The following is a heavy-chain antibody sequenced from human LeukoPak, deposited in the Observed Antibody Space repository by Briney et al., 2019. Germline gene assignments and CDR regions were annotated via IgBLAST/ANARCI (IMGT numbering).Heavy chain of an antibody. CDR3: ARGREWLVAFDY. CDR2: MNPKSGNT. D-gene: IGHD6-19*01. Sequence: ASVKVSCKASGYSFSTYDINWVRQAPGQGLEWMGWMNPKSGNTGYAQNFQGRVTMTRNTSISTAYMELSGLRSDDTAVYYCARGREWLVAFDYWGQGALVTVSS. J-gene: IGHJ4*02. CDR1: GYSFSTYD. V-gene: IGHV1-8*01.